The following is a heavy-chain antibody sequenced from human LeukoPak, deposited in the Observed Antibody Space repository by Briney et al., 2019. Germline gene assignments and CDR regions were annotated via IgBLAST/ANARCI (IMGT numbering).Heavy chain of an antibody. J-gene: IGHJ4*02. CDR2: ISGSGGST. D-gene: IGHD3-10*01. CDR3: AKTGSSRFDY. V-gene: IGHV3-23*01. CDR1: GFTFSSYG. Sequence: GGTLRLSCAASGFTFSSYGMSWVRQAPGKGLEWVSAISGSGGSTYYADSVKGRFTISRDNSKNTLFLQMNSLRAEDTAVYYCAKTGSSRFDYWGQGTLVTVSS.